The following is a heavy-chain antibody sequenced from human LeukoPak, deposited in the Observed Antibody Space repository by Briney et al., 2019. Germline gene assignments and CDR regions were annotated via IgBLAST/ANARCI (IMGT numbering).Heavy chain of an antibody. V-gene: IGHV1-46*01. J-gene: IGHJ6*02. CDR2: INPSGGST. CDR3: ARDARRYCSGGSCYPGPYGMDV. D-gene: IGHD2-15*01. Sequence: ASVKVSCKTSGYKFINYGISWVRQAPGQGLKWMGIINPSGGSTSYAQKFQGRVTMTRDTSTSTVYMELSSLRSEDTAVYYCARDARRYCSGGSCYPGPYGMDVWGQGTTVTVSS. CDR1: GYKFINYG.